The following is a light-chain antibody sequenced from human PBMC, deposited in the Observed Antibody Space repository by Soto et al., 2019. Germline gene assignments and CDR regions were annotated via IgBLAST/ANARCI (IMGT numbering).Light chain of an antibody. V-gene: IGKV1-5*01. Sequence: DIQMTQSPSTLSASVGDRVTITCRASQSISSWLAWYQQKPGKAPKLLIYDASSLASGVPSRFSGSGSGTEFTLTSSRLQPDDFVTYCCQHYNSYPWTFGQGTTVEIK. CDR1: QSISSW. J-gene: IGKJ1*01. CDR3: QHYNSYPWT. CDR2: DAS.